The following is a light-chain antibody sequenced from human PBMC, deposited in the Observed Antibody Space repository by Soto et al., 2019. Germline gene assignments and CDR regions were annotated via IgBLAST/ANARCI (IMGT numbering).Light chain of an antibody. CDR2: AHN. J-gene: IGLJ2*01. V-gene: IGLV1-40*01. CDR1: SSNMGAGSV. Sequence: QSVLTQPPSVSGPPGQGVTISSKGSSSNMGAGSVVRWNQQLQGTAPKLHIFAHNSRPSGVPDRFSGSTSGTSASLAITGPQADDEADYYCQSYDTSLSGPLFGGGTKLTVL. CDR3: QSYDTSLSGPL.